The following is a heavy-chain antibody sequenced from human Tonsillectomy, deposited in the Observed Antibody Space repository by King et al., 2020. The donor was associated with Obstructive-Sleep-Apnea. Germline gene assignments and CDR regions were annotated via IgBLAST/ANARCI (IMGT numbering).Heavy chain of an antibody. CDR2: ISWDGGST. CDR3: AKDNSPYYDMLTGSRYFDY. Sequence: VQLVESGGVVVQPGGSLRLSCAASGFTFDDYTMHWVRQAPGKGLEWVSLISWDGGSTYYADSVKGRFTISRDNSKNSLYLQMNSLRTEDTALYYCAKDNSPYYDMLTGSRYFDYWGQGTLVTVSS. D-gene: IGHD3-9*01. CDR1: GFTFDDYT. V-gene: IGHV3-43*01. J-gene: IGHJ4*02.